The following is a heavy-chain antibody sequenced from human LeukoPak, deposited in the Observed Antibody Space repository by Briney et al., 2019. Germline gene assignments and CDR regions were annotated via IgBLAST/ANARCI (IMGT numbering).Heavy chain of an antibody. CDR2: INWNGGST. CDR3: AREEGGYFDY. J-gene: IGHJ4*02. V-gene: IGHV3-20*04. CDR1: GFSFDDYD. D-gene: IGHD3-16*01. Sequence: RPGGSLRLSCAASGFSFDDYDMSWVRQAPGKGLEWVSGINWNGGSTGYADSVKGRFAISRDNAKNSLYLQMSSLRAEDTALYYCAREEGGYFDYWGQGTLVTVSS.